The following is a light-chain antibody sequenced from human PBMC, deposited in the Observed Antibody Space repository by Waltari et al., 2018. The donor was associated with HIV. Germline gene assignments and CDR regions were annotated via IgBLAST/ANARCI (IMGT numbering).Light chain of an antibody. CDR3: ASWDRSLNGGV. CDR2: EDD. J-gene: IGLJ3*02. CDR1: TANIGSND. V-gene: IGLV1-51*02. Sequence: QSLLTQPPSVSAAPGQQVTISCPGGTANIGSNDVSWYQHLPGTAPRLLIYEDDKVSSDIPNRFSGSKAGTSATLTITGLQTGDEGDYYCASWDRSLNGGVFGGGTKLTVL.